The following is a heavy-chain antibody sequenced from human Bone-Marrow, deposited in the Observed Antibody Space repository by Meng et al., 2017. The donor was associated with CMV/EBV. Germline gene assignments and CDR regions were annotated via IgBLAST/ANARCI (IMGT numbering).Heavy chain of an antibody. CDR2: IYDSGST. Sequence: GGSVSRGRYDWSWIRQPPGKGLEWIGYIYDSGSTNYNPSLKSRVTISVDTPKNQFSLKLSSVTAADTAVYYCARASLVVPAAYPLGPWGQGTLVTVSS. J-gene: IGHJ5*02. CDR3: ARASLVVPAAYPLGP. CDR1: GGSVSRGRYD. V-gene: IGHV4-61*01. D-gene: IGHD2-2*01.